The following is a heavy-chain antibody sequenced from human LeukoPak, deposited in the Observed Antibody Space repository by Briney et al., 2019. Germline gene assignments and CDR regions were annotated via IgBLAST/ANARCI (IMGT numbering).Heavy chain of an antibody. J-gene: IGHJ4*02. D-gene: IGHD3-10*01. CDR3: ARLSYYGSGRGGNAENIDY. Sequence: ASVKVSCKASGYTFTSYYMHWVRQAPGQGLEWMGLINPTGDSTGYAQKFQGRVTMTRDMSTSTDYLELSSLRSEDTAVYYCARLSYYGSGRGGNAENIDYWGQGTLVTVSS. CDR2: INPTGDST. V-gene: IGHV1-46*01. CDR1: GYTFTSYY.